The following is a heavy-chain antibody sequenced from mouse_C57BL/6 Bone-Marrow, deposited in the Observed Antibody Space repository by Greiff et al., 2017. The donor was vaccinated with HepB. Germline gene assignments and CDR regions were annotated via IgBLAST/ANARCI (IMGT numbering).Heavy chain of an antibody. D-gene: IGHD1-1*01. CDR1: GFTFSSYA. Sequence: EVQGVESGAGLVKPGGSLKLSCAASGFTFSSYAMSWVRQTPEKRLEWVAYISSGGDYIYYADTVKGRFTISRDNARNTLYLQMSSLKSEDTAMYYCTRERDYGSSRYFDVWGTGTTVTVSS. CDR2: ISSGGDYI. J-gene: IGHJ1*03. CDR3: TRERDYGSSRYFDV. V-gene: IGHV5-9-1*02.